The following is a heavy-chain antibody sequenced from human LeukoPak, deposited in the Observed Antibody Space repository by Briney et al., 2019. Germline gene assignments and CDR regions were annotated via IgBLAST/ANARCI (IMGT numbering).Heavy chain of an antibody. D-gene: IGHD4-17*01. CDR2: VYSGGST. J-gene: IGHJ4*02. V-gene: IGHV3-66*02. CDR1: GFTVSSNY. CDR3: ARSQYYGDYVGY. Sequence: GGSLRLSCAASGFTVSSNYMSWVRQAPGKGLEGVSVVYSGGSTYYADSVKGRFTISRDNSKNTLYLQMNSLRAEDTAVYYCARSQYYGDYVGYWGQGTLVTVSS.